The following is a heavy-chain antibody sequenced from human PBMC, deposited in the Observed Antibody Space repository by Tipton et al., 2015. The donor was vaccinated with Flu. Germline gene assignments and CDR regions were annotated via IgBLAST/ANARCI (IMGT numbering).Heavy chain of an antibody. Sequence: LRLSCTVSGGSISSYYWSWIRQPPGKGLEWIGYIYYSGSTNYNPSLKSRVTISVDTSKNQFSLKLSSVTAADTAVYYCAGGAWERWLQPWGQGTLVTVSS. CDR3: AGGAWERWLQP. CDR1: GGSISSYY. V-gene: IGHV4-59*08. D-gene: IGHD5-24*01. J-gene: IGHJ5*02. CDR2: IYYSGST.